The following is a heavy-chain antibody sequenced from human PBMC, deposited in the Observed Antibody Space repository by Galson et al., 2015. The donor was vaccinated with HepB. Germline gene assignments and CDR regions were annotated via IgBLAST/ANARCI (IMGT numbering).Heavy chain of an antibody. Sequence: SLRLSCAASGFTFTTYSFSWVRQAPGKGLEWVSSISSSGRYISYADSLQGRFTISRDNAKNSLYLQMNSLRAEDTAMYYCVRADFGVAIPYTTFDFWGQGALVTVSS. CDR3: VRADFGVAIPYTTFDF. CDR2: ISSSGRYI. CDR1: GFTFTTYS. V-gene: IGHV3-21*01. D-gene: IGHD3-3*01. J-gene: IGHJ4*02.